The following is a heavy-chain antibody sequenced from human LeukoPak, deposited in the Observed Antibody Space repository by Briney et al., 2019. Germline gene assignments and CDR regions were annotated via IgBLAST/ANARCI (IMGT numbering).Heavy chain of an antibody. J-gene: IGHJ4*02. Sequence: SETLSLTCTVSGGSITSSTYYWGWIRQPPGKGLEWIGTIYHSGSTYYNPSLKSRVTMSVDTSKNHFSLKLSSVTAADTAVYYCARLSGYWGQGTLVTVSS. CDR3: ARLSGY. CDR1: GGSITSSTYY. CDR2: IYHSGST. V-gene: IGHV4-39*02.